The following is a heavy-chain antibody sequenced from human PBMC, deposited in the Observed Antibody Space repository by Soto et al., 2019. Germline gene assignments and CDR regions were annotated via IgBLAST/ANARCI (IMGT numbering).Heavy chain of an antibody. J-gene: IGHJ6*02. Sequence: LRLSCAASGFTFSSYSMNWVRQAPGKGLEWVSYISSSSSTIYYADSVKGRFTISRDNAKNSLYLQMNSLRDEDTAVYYCARDRPGYSSSWYRMDVWGQGTTVTVSS. CDR1: GFTFSSYS. CDR2: ISSSSSTI. CDR3: ARDRPGYSSSWYRMDV. D-gene: IGHD6-13*01. V-gene: IGHV3-48*02.